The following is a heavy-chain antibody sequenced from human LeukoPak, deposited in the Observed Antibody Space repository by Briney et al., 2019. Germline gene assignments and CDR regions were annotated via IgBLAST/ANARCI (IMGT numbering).Heavy chain of an antibody. V-gene: IGHV4-61*08. J-gene: IGHJ6*02. Sequence: SETLSLTCTVSGGSISSGGHYWSWIRQHPGKGLEWIGHITDSGSTYYNPSLKSRVTISVDTSKNQFSLNLTSVTAADTAVYYCARVHEGSGSYGPYYYYYGMDVWGQGTTVTVSS. CDR1: GGSISSGGHY. CDR3: ARVHEGSGSYGPYYYYYGMDV. D-gene: IGHD3-10*01. CDR2: ITDSGST.